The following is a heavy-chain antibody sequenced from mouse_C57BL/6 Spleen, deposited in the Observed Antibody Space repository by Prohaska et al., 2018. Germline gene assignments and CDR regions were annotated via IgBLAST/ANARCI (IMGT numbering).Heavy chain of an antibody. Sequence: HGKSLEWIGYINPNNGGTSYNQKFKGKATLTVNKSSSTAYMELRSLTSEDSAVYYCARSPITTVVASRNYAMDYWGQGTSVTVSS. V-gene: IGHV1-22*01. D-gene: IGHD1-1*01. J-gene: IGHJ4*01. CDR2: INPNNGGT. CDR3: ARSPITTVVASRNYAMDY.